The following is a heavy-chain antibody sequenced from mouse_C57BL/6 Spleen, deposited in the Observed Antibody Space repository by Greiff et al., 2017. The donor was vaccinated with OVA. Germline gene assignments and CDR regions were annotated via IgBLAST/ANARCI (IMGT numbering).Heavy chain of an antibody. V-gene: IGHV1-85*01. Sequence: LVESGPELVKPGASVKLSCKASGYTFTSYDINWVKQRPGQGLEWIGWIYPRDGSTKYNEKFKGKATLTVDTSSSTAYLELHSLTSEDSAVYFCARSEMAYWGQGTLVTVSA. J-gene: IGHJ3*01. D-gene: IGHD2-3*01. CDR3: ARSEMAY. CDR1: GYTFTSYD. CDR2: IYPRDGST.